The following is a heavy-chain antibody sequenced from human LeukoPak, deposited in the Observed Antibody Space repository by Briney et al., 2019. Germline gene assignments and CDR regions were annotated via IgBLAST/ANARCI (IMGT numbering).Heavy chain of an antibody. CDR2: ISGSGGST. V-gene: IGHV3-23*01. J-gene: IGHJ4*02. CDR1: GFTFSSYA. Sequence: GGSLRLSCAGSGFTFSSYAMSWVRQAPGKGLEWVSAISGSGGSTYYADSVKGRFTISRDNSKNTLYLQMNSLRAEDTAVYCCAKGPTGTTDYWGQGTLVTVSS. CDR3: AKGPTGTTDY. D-gene: IGHD1-7*01.